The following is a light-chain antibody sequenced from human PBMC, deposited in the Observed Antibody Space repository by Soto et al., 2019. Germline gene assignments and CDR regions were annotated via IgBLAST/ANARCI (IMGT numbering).Light chain of an antibody. CDR3: SSYTDRNNLV. CDR1: SSDIGGYNS. CDR2: DVS. V-gene: IGLV2-8*01. J-gene: IGLJ1*01. Sequence: QSVLTQSPSASGSPGQSVTISCTGTSSDIGGYNSVSWYQQHPGKAPKVMIYDVSKRPSGVPDRFSGSKSGNTASLTVSALQAEDEADYYCSSYTDRNNLVFGTGTKLT.